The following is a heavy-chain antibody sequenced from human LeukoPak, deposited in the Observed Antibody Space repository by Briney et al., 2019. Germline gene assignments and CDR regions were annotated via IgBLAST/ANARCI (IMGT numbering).Heavy chain of an antibody. CDR1: GYTFTSYA. J-gene: IGHJ5*02. V-gene: IGHV7-4-1*01. Sequence: ASVKVSCKASGYTFTSYAMNWVRQAPGQGLEWMGWINTNTGNPTYAQGFTGRFVFSLDTSVSTAYLQIGSLKAEDTAVYYCARDGTYSGSYENWFDPWGQGTLVTVSS. CDR2: INTNTGNP. CDR3: ARDGTYSGSYENWFDP. D-gene: IGHD1-26*01.